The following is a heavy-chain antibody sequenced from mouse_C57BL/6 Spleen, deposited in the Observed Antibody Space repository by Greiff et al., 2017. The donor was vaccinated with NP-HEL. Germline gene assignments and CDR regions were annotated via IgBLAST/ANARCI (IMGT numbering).Heavy chain of an antibody. CDR3: AREEGFTTVVATKAMDY. CDR2: INPSNGGT. CDR1: GYTFTSYW. J-gene: IGHJ4*01. Sequence: QVHVKQPGTELVKPGASVKLSCKASGYTFTSYWMHWVKQRPGQGLEWIGNINPSNGGTNYNEKFKSKATLTVDKSSSTAYMQLSSLTSEDSAVYYCAREEGFTTVVATKAMDYWGQGTSVTVSS. V-gene: IGHV1-53*01. D-gene: IGHD1-1*01.